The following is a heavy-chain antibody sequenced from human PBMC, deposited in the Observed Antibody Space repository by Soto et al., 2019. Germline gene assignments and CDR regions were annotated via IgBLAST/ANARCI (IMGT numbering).Heavy chain of an antibody. Sequence: GGSLRLSCAASGFTFSSNSMNWVRQAPGKGLEWVSSISSGSSYIYYADSLKGRFTISRDNAKNSLYLQMNRLRAEDTAVYYCALLTTVTTGGDAFDIWGQGTMVTVSS. CDR2: ISSGSSYI. D-gene: IGHD4-17*01. CDR1: GFTFSSNS. V-gene: IGHV3-21*01. CDR3: ALLTTVTTGGDAFDI. J-gene: IGHJ3*02.